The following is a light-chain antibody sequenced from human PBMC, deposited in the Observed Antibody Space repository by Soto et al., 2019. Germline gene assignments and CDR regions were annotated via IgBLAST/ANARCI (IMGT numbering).Light chain of an antibody. CDR1: QSINSY. CDR3: QQSYSTPLT. J-gene: IGKJ4*01. Sequence: DIQMTQSPSSLFASVGDRVTITCRASQSINSYLNWYQQKPGKAPKLLIYAASSLQSGVPSRFSGSGSVTDFTLTISSLQPEDFATYYCQQSYSTPLTFGGGTKVDIK. CDR2: AAS. V-gene: IGKV1-39*01.